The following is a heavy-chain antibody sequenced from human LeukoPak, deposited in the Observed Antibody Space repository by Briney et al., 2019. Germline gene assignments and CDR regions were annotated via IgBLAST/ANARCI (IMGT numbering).Heavy chain of an antibody. Sequence: GGSLRLSCAASGFTVSSNYMNWVRQAPGKGLEWVSVIYRGGDTYYADSVKGRFTISRDNSKNTLYLQMNSLRAEDTAVYYCARLWFGELAFDYWGQGTLVTVSS. V-gene: IGHV3-66*01. J-gene: IGHJ4*02. CDR3: ARLWFGELAFDY. CDR2: IYRGGDT. D-gene: IGHD3-10*01. CDR1: GFTVSSNY.